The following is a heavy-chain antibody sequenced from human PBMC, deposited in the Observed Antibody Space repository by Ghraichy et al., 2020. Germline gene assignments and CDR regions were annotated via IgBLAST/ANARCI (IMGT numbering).Heavy chain of an antibody. D-gene: IGHD3-9*01. V-gene: IGHV4-34*01. Sequence: SETLSLTCAVYGGSFSGYYWSWIRQPPGKGLEWIGEINHSGSTNYNPSLKSRVTISVDTSKNQFSLKLSSVTAADTAVYYCARAKNDILTGTDFDYWGQGTLVTVSS. CDR2: INHSGST. J-gene: IGHJ4*02. CDR1: GGSFSGYY. CDR3: ARAKNDILTGTDFDY.